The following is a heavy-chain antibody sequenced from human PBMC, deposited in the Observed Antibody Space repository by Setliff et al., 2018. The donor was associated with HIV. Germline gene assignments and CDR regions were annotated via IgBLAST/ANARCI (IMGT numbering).Heavy chain of an antibody. CDR1: GGSISSYY. J-gene: IGHJ6*03. Sequence: SETLSLTCSVSGGSISSYYWNWIRQPVGKGLEWIGRIFSSGTTNYNPSLQSRITMSVDTSKNQFSLKLNSVTAADTAVYYCAGEGWSDHYYYYMDVWDKGTTVTVS. CDR2: IFSSGTT. CDR3: AGEGWSDHYYYYMDV. D-gene: IGHD2-15*01. V-gene: IGHV4-4*07.